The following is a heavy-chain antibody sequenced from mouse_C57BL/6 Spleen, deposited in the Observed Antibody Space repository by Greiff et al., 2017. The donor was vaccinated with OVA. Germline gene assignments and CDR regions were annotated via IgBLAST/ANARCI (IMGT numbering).Heavy chain of an antibody. CDR3: ARGEGLRQEAGFAY. J-gene: IGHJ3*01. CDR2: IDPSASYN. CDR1: GYTFPSYW. V-gene: IGHV1-50*01. D-gene: IGHD2-4*01. Sequence: QVQLQQPGAELVQPGASVMLSCKASGYTFPSYWLQWVNQRPGQGLAWIGEIDPSASYNNYNQKFKGKATLTLDTASSTAYMRLSSLTSEYSAVYYCARGEGLRQEAGFAYWGQGLLVTVAA.